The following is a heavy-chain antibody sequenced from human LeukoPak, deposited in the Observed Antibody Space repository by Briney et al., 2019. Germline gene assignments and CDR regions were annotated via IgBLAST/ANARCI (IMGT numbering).Heavy chain of an antibody. CDR2: ISYDGRNK. CDR3: AKVRQWLVPYYFDY. D-gene: IGHD6-19*01. Sequence: GRSLRLSCAASGFTFSSYAMHWVRQAPGKGLEWVAVISYDGRNKYYADSVKGRFTISRDNSKNTLYLQMNSLRAEDTAVYYCAKVRQWLVPYYFDYWGQGTLVTVSS. CDR1: GFTFSSYA. V-gene: IGHV3-30*04. J-gene: IGHJ4*02.